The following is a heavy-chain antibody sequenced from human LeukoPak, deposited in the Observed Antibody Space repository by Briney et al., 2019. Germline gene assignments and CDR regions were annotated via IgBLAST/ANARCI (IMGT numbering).Heavy chain of an antibody. V-gene: IGHV4-4*07. CDR2: IYTSGST. CDR3: ARADIVVVPATEGLMDV. J-gene: IGHJ6*03. CDR1: GGSISSYY. D-gene: IGHD2-2*01. Sequence: SETLSLTCTVSGGSISSYYWSWIRQPAGKGLEWIGRIYTSGSTNYNPSLKSRVTISVDTSKNQFSLKLSSVTAADTAVYYCARADIVVVPATEGLMDVWGKGTTVTVSS.